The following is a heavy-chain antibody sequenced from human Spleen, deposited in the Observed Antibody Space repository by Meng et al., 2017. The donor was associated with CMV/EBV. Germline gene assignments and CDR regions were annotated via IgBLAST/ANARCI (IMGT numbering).Heavy chain of an antibody. Sequence: ASVKVSCKVSGYTLTELSMHWVRQAPGKGLEWMGGFDPEDGETIYAQKFQGRVTMTEDTSTDTAYMEFSSLRSEDTAVYYCARVPYDSLTGSPRGMDVWGQGTTVTVSS. CDR1: GYTLTELS. CDR2: FDPEDGET. CDR3: ARVPYDSLTGSPRGMDV. D-gene: IGHD3-9*01. J-gene: IGHJ6*02. V-gene: IGHV1-24*01.